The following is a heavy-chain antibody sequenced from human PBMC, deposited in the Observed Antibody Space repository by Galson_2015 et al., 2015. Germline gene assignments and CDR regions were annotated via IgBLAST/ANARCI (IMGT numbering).Heavy chain of an antibody. V-gene: IGHV3-23*01. CDR2: ISGSGGST. CDR1: GFTFSSYA. J-gene: IGHJ3*02. D-gene: IGHD2-8*01. Sequence: SLRLSCAASGFTFSSYAMSRVRQAPGKGLEWVSAISGSGGSTYYADSVKGRFTISRDNSKNTLYLQMNSLRAEDTAVYYCAKSLRIVLMVYAISAFDIWGQGTMVTVSS. CDR3: AKSLRIVLMVYAISAFDI.